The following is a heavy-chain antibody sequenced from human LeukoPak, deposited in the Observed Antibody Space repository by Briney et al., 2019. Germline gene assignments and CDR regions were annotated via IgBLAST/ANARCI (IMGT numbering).Heavy chain of an antibody. Sequence: GGSLRLSCAASGFTFSSYWMSWVRQAPGKGLEWVSFISSSSSAIYYADSVKGRFTISRDDAKNSLYLQMNSLRDGDTAVYYCATYSSGWYLVYWGQGTLVTVSS. D-gene: IGHD6-19*01. V-gene: IGHV3-48*02. CDR1: GFTFSSYW. CDR3: ATYSSGWYLVY. J-gene: IGHJ4*02. CDR2: ISSSSSAI.